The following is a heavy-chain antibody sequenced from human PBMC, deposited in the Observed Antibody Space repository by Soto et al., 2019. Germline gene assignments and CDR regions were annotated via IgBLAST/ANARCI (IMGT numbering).Heavy chain of an antibody. J-gene: IGHJ4*02. Sequence: QLQLQESGPGLVKPSETLSLTCTVSGGSISSSSYYWGWIRQPPGKGLEWIGSIDYSGSTYYNPYLKSRVTISVDTSKKQFSLKLSSVTAADMDVYYCETLSRFDYWGQGTLVPVSS. CDR2: IDYSGST. CDR1: GGSISSSSYY. V-gene: IGHV4-39*01. CDR3: ETLSRFDY.